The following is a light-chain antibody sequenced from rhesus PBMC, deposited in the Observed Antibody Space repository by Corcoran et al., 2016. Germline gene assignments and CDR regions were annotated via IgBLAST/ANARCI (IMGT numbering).Light chain of an antibody. J-gene: IGKJ4*01. CDR1: QGISNW. CDR3: QQHDKFPLT. CDR2: RGS. Sequence: DIQMTQSPSSLSASVGDRVTITCRASQGISNWLAWYQPKPGIAPTLLIYRGSNLEQGVPSRFSGSGAVTDSTLTISGRQTEDFATYYCQQHDKFPLTFGGGTKVEIK. V-gene: IGKV1-69*01.